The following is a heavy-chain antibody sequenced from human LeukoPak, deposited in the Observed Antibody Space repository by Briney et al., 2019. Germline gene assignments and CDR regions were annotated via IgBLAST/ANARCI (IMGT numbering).Heavy chain of an antibody. CDR3: ARQFAIRHIVVVTAMVN. CDR1: GGSISSSSYY. Sequence: SETLSLICTVSGGSISSSSYYWGWIRQPPGKVLEWIGSIYYSGSTYYNPSLKSRVTISVDTSKNQFSLKLSSVTAADTAVYYCARQFAIRHIVVVTAMVNWGQGTLVTVSS. V-gene: IGHV4-39*01. CDR2: IYYSGST. J-gene: IGHJ4*02. D-gene: IGHD2-21*02.